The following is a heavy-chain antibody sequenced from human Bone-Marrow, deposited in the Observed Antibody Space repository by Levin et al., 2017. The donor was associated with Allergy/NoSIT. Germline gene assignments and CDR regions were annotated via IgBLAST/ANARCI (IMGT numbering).Heavy chain of an antibody. D-gene: IGHD3-16*01. CDR1: GFTFDAYA. V-gene: IGHV3-9*01. CDR3: AKDMSSRDDYIWGSSGFDY. J-gene: IGHJ4*02. Sequence: GGSLRLSCAASGFTFDAYAMHWVRQAPGKGLEWVSGISWSGGNIGYADSVRGRFTISRDNAKNSLFLQMNSLRAEDTALYYCAKDMSSRDDYIWGSSGFDYWGQGNLVTVSS. CDR2: ISWSGGNI.